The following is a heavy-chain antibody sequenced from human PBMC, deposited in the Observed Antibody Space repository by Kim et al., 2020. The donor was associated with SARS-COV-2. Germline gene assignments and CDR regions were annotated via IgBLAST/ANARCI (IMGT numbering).Heavy chain of an antibody. CDR2: IREDGHLQ. CDR3: ARDGYGGFLDQ. J-gene: IGHJ4*02. D-gene: IGHD3-16*01. CDR1: GFSFSTYW. Sequence: GGSLRLSCAASGFSFSTYWMSWVRQSQGKGLEWLANIREDGHLQGYADSVRGRFTISRDNSQRSVFLQMNRLRAEDTAVYYCARDGYGGFLDQWGQGSLVTVAS. V-gene: IGHV3-7*05.